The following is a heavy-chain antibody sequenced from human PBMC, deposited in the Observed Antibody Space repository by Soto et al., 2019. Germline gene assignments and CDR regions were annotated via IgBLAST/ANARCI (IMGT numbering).Heavy chain of an antibody. Sequence: PSETLSLTCTVSGGSISGYYWSWIRQPPGKGLEWIGYMYNTGSTVYNPSFKSRITITVDTSKNQYSMKQNSVTAADTAVYYCARDLWGYCGTDCYPLDVWGQGTTVTVS. D-gene: IGHD2-21*02. J-gene: IGHJ6*02. CDR3: ARDLWGYCGTDCYPLDV. CDR2: MYNTGST. CDR1: GGSISGYY. V-gene: IGHV4-59*01.